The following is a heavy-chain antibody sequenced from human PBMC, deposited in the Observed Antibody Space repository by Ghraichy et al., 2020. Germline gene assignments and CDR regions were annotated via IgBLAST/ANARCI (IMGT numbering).Heavy chain of an antibody. CDR3: ARGEVVRGVDY. J-gene: IGHJ4*02. V-gene: IGHV4-39*01. D-gene: IGHD3-10*01. CDR1: GGSISSSSYY. CDR2: IYYSGST. Sequence: SETLSLTCTVSGGSISSSSYYWGWIRQPPGKGLEWIGSIYYSGSTYYNPSLKSRVTISVDTSKNQFSLKLSSVTAADTAVYYCARGEVVRGVDYWGQGTLVTVSS.